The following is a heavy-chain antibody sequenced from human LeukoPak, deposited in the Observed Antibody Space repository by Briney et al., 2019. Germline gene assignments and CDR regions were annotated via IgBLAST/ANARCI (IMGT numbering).Heavy chain of an antibody. D-gene: IGHD6-13*01. J-gene: IGHJ4*02. CDR3: AKQSAGSAAWYSLHYDF. V-gene: IGHV3-23*01. CDR1: GFTFSTHT. CDR2: LWGNNKKI. Sequence: GGSLRLSCAASGFTFSTHTMSWVRQAPGKGLEWVSALWGNNKKIYYADSVKGRFTISRDNSKDTLYLQMNGLRAEDTAVYFCAKQSAGSAAWYSLHYDFWGQGTLVTVSS.